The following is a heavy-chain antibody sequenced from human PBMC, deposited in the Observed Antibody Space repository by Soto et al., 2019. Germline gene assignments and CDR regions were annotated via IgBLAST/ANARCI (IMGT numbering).Heavy chain of an antibody. CDR3: ASNQGYDYIWGSYRPGEYYYYMDV. J-gene: IGHJ6*03. CDR1: GYTFTSYA. Sequence: ASVKVSCQASGYTFTSYAMHWVRQAPGQRLEWMGWINAGNGNTKYSQKLQGRVTITRDTSASTAYMELSSLRSEDTAVYYCASNQGYDYIWGSYRPGEYYYYMDVWGKGTTVTVSS. D-gene: IGHD3-16*02. CDR2: INAGNGNT. V-gene: IGHV1-3*01.